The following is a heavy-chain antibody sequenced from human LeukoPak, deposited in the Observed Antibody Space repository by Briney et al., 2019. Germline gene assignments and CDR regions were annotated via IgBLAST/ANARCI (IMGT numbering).Heavy chain of an antibody. CDR2: TYHSGST. Sequence: PSQTLSLTCAVSGGSISSGGYSWSWIRQPPGKGLEWIGYTYHSGSTYYNPSLKSRVTISVDRSKNQFSLKLSSVTAADTAVYYCARVRGPYYFGYWGQGTLVTVSS. CDR3: ARVRGPYYFGY. J-gene: IGHJ4*01. V-gene: IGHV4-30-2*01. CDR1: GGSISSGGYS.